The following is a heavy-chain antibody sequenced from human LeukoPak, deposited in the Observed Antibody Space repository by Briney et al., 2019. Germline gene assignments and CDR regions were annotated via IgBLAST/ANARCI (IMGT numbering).Heavy chain of an antibody. CDR3: ARHFDSGDYVENPIDY. V-gene: IGHV3-66*02. CDR1: GFTVSNNY. J-gene: IGHJ4*02. Sequence: GGALRLSCAASGFTVSNNYMSWVRQTPGKGLEWVSIIFSLGSTYHADSVKDRFTISRDNSKNTLYLQLNSLRVEDTAVHYCARHFDSGDYVENPIDYWGQGTLVTVSS. CDR2: IFSLGST. D-gene: IGHD3-22*01.